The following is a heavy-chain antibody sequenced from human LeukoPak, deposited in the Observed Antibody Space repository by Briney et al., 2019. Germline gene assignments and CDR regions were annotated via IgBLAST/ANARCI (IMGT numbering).Heavy chain of an antibody. CDR3: ARDGDILTGYSLIDY. CDR1: GGSISSYY. CDR2: IYYSGST. V-gene: IGHV4-59*12. Sequence: SETLSLTCTVSGGSISSYYWSWIRQPPGKGLEWIGYIYYSGSTNYNPSLKSRVTMSVDTSKNQFSLKLSSVTAADTAVYYCARDGDILTGYSLIDYWGQGTLVTVSS. J-gene: IGHJ4*02. D-gene: IGHD3-9*01.